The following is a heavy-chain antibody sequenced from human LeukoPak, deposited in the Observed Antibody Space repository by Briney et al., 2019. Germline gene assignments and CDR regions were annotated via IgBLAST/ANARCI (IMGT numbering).Heavy chain of an antibody. CDR2: MNPNSGNT. V-gene: IGHV1-8*01. CDR1: GYTFTSYD. Sequence: ASVKVSCKASGYTFTSYDFNWVRQATGQGLEWMGWMNPNSGNTGYAQKFQGRVTMTRNTSISTAYMELSSLRSEDTAVYYCARVAYYEILTGIGYWGQGTLVTVSS. D-gene: IGHD3-9*01. J-gene: IGHJ4*02. CDR3: ARVAYYEILTGIGY.